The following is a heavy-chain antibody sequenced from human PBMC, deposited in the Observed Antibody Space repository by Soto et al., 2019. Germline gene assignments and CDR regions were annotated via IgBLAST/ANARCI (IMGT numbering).Heavy chain of an antibody. CDR1: GGSISSGGYY. V-gene: IGHV4-31*03. D-gene: IGHD6-13*01. CDR2: IYNSGSI. J-gene: IGHJ4*02. CDR3: ARDRAGALYFDY. Sequence: QVQLQESGPGLVKPSQTLSLTCTVSGGSISSGGYYWSWIRQHPGKGLEWIGYIYNSGSIYYNPSPKSRVTISVDTSKNQFSLKLSSVTAADTAVYYCARDRAGALYFDYWGQGTLVTVSS.